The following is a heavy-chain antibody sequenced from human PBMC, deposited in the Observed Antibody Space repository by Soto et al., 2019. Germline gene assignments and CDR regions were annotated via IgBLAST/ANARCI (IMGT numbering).Heavy chain of an antibody. CDR3: ARKDKSGYFNWFDP. Sequence: CRTSGYTFTSSWIAWVRQKPGKGLEWMGISFPSDSDTRYSPSFQGQVTISADRSTSTVFLQWASLKASDTAVYFCARKDKSGYFNWFDPWGQGTLVTVSS. CDR2: SFPSDSDT. V-gene: IGHV5-51*01. J-gene: IGHJ5*02. CDR1: GYTFTSSW. D-gene: IGHD3-22*01.